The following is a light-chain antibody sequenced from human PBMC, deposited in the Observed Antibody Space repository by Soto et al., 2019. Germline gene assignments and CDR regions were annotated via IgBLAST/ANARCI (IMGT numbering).Light chain of an antibody. V-gene: IGLV4-69*01. Sequence: QLVLTQSPSGSASLGASVKLTCTLSSGHSSYAIAWHQQQPEKGPRYLMKLNSDGSHSKGDGIPDRFSGSSSGAERYLTISSLQSEDEADYYCQTWGTGIGVFGGGTKLTVL. J-gene: IGLJ3*02. CDR2: LNSDGSH. CDR1: SGHSSYA. CDR3: QTWGTGIGV.